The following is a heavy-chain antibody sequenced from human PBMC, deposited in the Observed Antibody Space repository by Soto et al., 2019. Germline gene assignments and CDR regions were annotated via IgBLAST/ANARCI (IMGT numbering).Heavy chain of an antibody. J-gene: IGHJ4*02. V-gene: IGHV4-61*01. CDR3: ARTTAVPNTLRSRYFFDY. CDR2: IYYSGST. CDR1: GGSVSSGSYY. Sequence: SETLSLTCTVSGGSVSSGSYYWSWIRQPPGKGLEWIGYIYYSGSTNYNPSLKSRVTISVDTSKNQFSLKLSSVTAADTAVYYCARTTAVPNTLRSRYFFDYWGQGTLVTVSS. D-gene: IGHD4-17*01.